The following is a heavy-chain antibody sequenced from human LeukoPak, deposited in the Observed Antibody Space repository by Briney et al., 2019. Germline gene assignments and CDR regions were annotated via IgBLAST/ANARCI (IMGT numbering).Heavy chain of an antibody. D-gene: IGHD2-2*01. CDR1: GYTFTNYF. Sequence: ASVKVSCKASGYTFTNYFIHWVRQAPGQGLEWMGRIIPILGIANYAQKFQGRVTITADKSTSTAYMELSSLRSEDTAVYYCARDLYCSSTSCYSSGFDYWGQGTLVTVPS. V-gene: IGHV1-69*04. CDR3: ARDLYCSSTSCYSSGFDY. J-gene: IGHJ4*02. CDR2: IIPILGIA.